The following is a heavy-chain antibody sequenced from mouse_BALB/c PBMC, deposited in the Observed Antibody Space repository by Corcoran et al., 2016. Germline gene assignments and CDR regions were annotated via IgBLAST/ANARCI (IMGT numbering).Heavy chain of an antibody. Sequence: EFQLQECGPKLVKPAASVKISCKASGYSFTGYYMHWVKQSHVKSLEWIGRINPYNGATSYNQNFKDKASLTEDKSSSTAYMELHSLTSEDSVVYYCARSGFYAMDYWGQGTSVTVSS. CDR3: ARSGFYAMDY. J-gene: IGHJ4*01. V-gene: IGHV1-26*01. CDR1: GYSFTGYY. CDR2: INPYNGAT.